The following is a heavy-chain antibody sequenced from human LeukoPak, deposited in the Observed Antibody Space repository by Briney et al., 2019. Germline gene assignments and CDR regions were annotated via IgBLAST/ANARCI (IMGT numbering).Heavy chain of an antibody. V-gene: IGHV3-9*01. CDR3: AKGLHGRYSSSCFDY. CDR1: GFTFDDYA. D-gene: IGHD6-13*01. Sequence: GGSLRLSCAASGFTFDDYAMHWVRHAPGKGLEWVSGISWNSGSIGYADSVKGRFTISRDNAKNSLYLQMNSLRAEDTALYYCAKGLHGRYSSSCFDYWGQETLVTVSS. CDR2: ISWNSGSI. J-gene: IGHJ4*02.